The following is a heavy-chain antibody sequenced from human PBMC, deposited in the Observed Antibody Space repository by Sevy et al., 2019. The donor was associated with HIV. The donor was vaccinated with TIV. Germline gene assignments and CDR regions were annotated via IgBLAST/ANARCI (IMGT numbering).Heavy chain of an antibody. Sequence: ASVKVSCKASGYTFTSYDINWVRQATGQWLEWMGWMNPNSGNTGYAQKFQGRVTMTRNTSISTAYMELSSLRSEDTAVYYCARGRGATGGSGSYYYWGQGTLVTVSS. V-gene: IGHV1-8*01. CDR2: MNPNSGNT. D-gene: IGHD3-10*01. J-gene: IGHJ4*02. CDR1: GYTFTSYD. CDR3: ARGRGATGGSGSYYY.